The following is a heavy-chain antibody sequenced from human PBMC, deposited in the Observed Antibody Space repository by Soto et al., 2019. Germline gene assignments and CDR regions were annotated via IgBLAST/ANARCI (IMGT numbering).Heavy chain of an antibody. D-gene: IGHD3-10*01. CDR2: IYYSGST. CDR3: ARASGTLLLYRY. Sequence: QVQLQESGPGLVKPSETLSLTCTVSGGSISSYYWSWIRQPPGKGLEWIGYIYYSGSTNYNPSLKSRVTISVDTSKNQFSLKLSSVTAADTAVYYCARASGTLLLYRYWGQGTLVTVSS. V-gene: IGHV4-59*01. CDR1: GGSISSYY. J-gene: IGHJ4*02.